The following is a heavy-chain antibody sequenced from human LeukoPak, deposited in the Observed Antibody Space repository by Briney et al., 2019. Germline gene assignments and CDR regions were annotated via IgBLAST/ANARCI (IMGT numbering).Heavy chain of an antibody. CDR3: ARGHPRFWSFDI. CDR2: IHHSGAN. CDR1: GGSLSTTHW. D-gene: IGHD2-8*02. V-gene: IGHV4-4*02. Sequence: SETLSLTCAVSGGSLSTTHWWTWVRQFPGKGLEWIGEIHHSGANNNNLSLKSHVTISVDKSKNHFALKMSSVTAADTAVYYCARGHPRFWSFDIWGGGTMVTVSS. J-gene: IGHJ3*02.